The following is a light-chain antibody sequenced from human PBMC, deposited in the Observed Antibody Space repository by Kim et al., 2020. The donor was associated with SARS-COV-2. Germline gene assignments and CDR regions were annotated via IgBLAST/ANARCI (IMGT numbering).Light chain of an antibody. CDR1: QGIRSD. CDR3: LQHHAYPRT. Sequence: ASLSDRVTITCRASQGIRSDLGWYQQKPGRAPTRLIYGASTLESGVPSRFSGSGSGTEFTLTISSLQPEDFATYYCLQHHAYPRTFAQGTKVDIK. V-gene: IGKV1-17*01. CDR2: GAS. J-gene: IGKJ1*01.